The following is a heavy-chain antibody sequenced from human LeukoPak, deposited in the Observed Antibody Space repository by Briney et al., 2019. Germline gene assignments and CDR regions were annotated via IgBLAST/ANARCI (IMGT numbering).Heavy chain of an antibody. CDR2: ISSSGSGT. Sequence: GGTLRLSCAASGFTFSSYGMSWVRPIPGKGLEWVSAISSSGSGTYYAESVKGRFTVSRDNSKNTLYLQMNSLRAEDTAVYLCAKGGDSYDNGAYPFWYFTLWGRGTLVTVSS. J-gene: IGHJ2*01. V-gene: IGHV3-23*01. CDR3: AKGGDSYDNGAYPFWYFTL. CDR1: GFTFSSYG. D-gene: IGHD3-22*01.